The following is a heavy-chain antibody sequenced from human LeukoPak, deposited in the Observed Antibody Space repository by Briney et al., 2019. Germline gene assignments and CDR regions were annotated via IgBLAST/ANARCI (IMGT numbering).Heavy chain of an antibody. Sequence: ASVKVFCMASGYTFTSYGISWVRQAPGQGLEWMGWISAYNGNTNYAQKLQGRVTMTTDTSTSTAYMELRSLRSDDTAVYYCARVRDNWGSWYFDLWGRGTLVTVSS. CDR2: ISAYNGNT. D-gene: IGHD7-27*01. V-gene: IGHV1-18*01. J-gene: IGHJ2*01. CDR3: ARVRDNWGSWYFDL. CDR1: GYTFTSYG.